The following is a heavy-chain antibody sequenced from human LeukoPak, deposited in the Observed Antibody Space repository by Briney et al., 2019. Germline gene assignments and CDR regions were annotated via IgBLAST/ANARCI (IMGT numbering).Heavy chain of an antibody. CDR2: ISGSGGST. CDR3: ANLDIVVVVAATPDY. CDR1: GFTFSSYA. Sequence: GGSLRLSCTASGFTFSSYAMSWVRQAPGKGLEWVPAISGSGGSTYYADSVKGRFTISRDNSKNTLYLQMNSLRAEDTAVCYCANLDIVVVVAATPDYWGQGTLVTVSS. J-gene: IGHJ4*02. D-gene: IGHD2-15*01. V-gene: IGHV3-23*01.